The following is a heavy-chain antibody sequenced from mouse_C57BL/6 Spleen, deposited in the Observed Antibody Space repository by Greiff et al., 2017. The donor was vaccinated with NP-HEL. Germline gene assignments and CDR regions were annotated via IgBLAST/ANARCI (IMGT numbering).Heavy chain of an antibody. CDR1: GFTFSDYG. D-gene: IGHD2-4*01. J-gene: IGHJ3*01. Sequence: EVQGVESGGGLVKPGGSLKLSCAASGFTFSDYGMHWVRQAPEKGLEWVAYISSGSSTIYYADTVKGRFTISRDNAKNTLFLQMTSLRSEDTAMYYCAREDYDYSSWFAYWGQGTLVTVSA. CDR3: AREDYDYSSWFAY. V-gene: IGHV5-17*01. CDR2: ISSGSSTI.